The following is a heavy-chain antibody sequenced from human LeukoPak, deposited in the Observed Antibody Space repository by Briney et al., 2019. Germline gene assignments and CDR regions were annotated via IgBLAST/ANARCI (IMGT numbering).Heavy chain of an antibody. D-gene: IGHD1-26*01. CDR1: GLTFSGYW. CDR3: ARGGSYSFDY. CDR2: INSDGRST. Sequence: GGSLRLSCAASGLTFSGYWMHWVRQDTGKALVWVSRINSDGRSTSYADSEKGRFTISRDYAKNTLYLQMNSLRAEDTAVYSCARGGSYSFDYWGQGTLVTVSS. J-gene: IGHJ4*02. V-gene: IGHV3-74*01.